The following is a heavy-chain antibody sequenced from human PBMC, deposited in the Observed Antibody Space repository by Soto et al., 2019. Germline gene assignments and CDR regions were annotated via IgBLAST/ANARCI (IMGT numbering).Heavy chain of an antibody. V-gene: IGHV4-31*03. Sequence: QVQLQESGPGLVKPSQTLSLTCTVSGGSISSAAYYWSWLRQHPGKGLEWIGYIYYSGSTYYNPSLKSRVTISVDTFKNQFSLKLSSVTAADTAVYYCARVLRRERGPGDFYDSNTFDYWGQGTLVTVSS. J-gene: IGHJ4*02. D-gene: IGHD3-22*01. CDR2: IYYSGST. CDR1: GGSISSAAYY. CDR3: ARVLRRERGPGDFYDSNTFDY.